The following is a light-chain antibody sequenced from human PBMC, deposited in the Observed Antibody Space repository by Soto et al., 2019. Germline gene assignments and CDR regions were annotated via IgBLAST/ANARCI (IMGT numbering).Light chain of an antibody. J-gene: IGLJ1*01. CDR1: SSDVGGYNY. Sequence: QSVLTQPPSASGSPGQSVTISCTGTSSDVGGYNYVSWYQQHPGKAPKLMIYEVSKRPSGVPDRLSGSKSGNTASLTVSGLQAEDEADYYCSSYAGSNLYVFRTGTKVTVL. CDR3: SSYAGSNLYV. V-gene: IGLV2-8*01. CDR2: EVS.